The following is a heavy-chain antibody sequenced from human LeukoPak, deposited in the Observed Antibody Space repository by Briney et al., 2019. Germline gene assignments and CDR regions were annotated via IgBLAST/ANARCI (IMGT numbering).Heavy chain of an antibody. CDR2: INPNSGGT. V-gene: IGHV1-2*02. CDR3: ARGEDGYSDY. J-gene: IGHJ4*02. CDR1: GYSFTDYF. D-gene: IGHD5-24*01. Sequence: ASVKVSCKASGYSFTDYFIHWVRQAPGQGLEWMGWINPNSGGTNYAQKFQGRVTMTRDTSISTAYMELSRLRSDDTAVYYCARGEDGYSDYWGQGTLVTVSS.